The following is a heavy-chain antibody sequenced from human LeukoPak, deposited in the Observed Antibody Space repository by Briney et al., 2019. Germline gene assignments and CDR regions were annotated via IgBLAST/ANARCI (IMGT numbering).Heavy chain of an antibody. CDR2: ISGSGGT. V-gene: IGHV3-48*03. J-gene: IGHJ4*02. D-gene: IGHD4-17*01. CDR3: VGGGLRYFDY. Sequence: PGGSLRLSCAASGFPFSRFEMTWVRQAPGKGLEWVSYISGSGGTNYGDSVKSRFTISRDNAENSLYLHMNSLRDEDTAVYFCVGGGLRYFDYWGQGTLVIVSS. CDR1: GFPFSRFE.